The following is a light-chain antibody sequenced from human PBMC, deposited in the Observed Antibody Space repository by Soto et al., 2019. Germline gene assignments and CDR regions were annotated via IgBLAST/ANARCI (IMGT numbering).Light chain of an antibody. J-gene: IGKJ1*01. Sequence: DIQMTLSPSTLSASVGDRVTITCRASQTISTWLAWYQQKPGKAPKLLIYKASSLESGVPSRFSGSGSGTEFTLTITSLQPDDFATYYCQQYNGFSRTFGQGTKVDIK. CDR3: QQYNGFSRT. CDR1: QTISTW. CDR2: KAS. V-gene: IGKV1-5*03.